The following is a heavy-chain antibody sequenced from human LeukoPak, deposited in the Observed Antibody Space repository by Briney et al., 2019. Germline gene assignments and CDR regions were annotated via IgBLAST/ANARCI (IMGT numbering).Heavy chain of an antibody. D-gene: IGHD4-11*01. CDR2: IYYSGST. V-gene: IGHV4-39*07. J-gene: IGHJ4*02. CDR1: GGSISSSSYY. Sequence: SETLSLTCTVSGGSISSSSYYWGWIRQPPGKGLEWIGSIYYSGSTYYNPSLKSRVTISVDTSKNQFSLKLSSVTAADTAVYYCARVPHNRDYSNYERAAKPNLFFDYWGQGTLVTVSS. CDR3: ARVPHNRDYSNYERAAKPNLFFDY.